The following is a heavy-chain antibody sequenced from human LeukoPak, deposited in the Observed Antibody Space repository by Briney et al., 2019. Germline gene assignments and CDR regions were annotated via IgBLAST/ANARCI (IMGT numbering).Heavy chain of an antibody. Sequence: ASVKVSCKASVYTFTNFYIHWVRQAPGQGLEWMGWMNPNSGDTSYAREFQDRVTMTRDTSLSTAYMELSRLRSDDTAVYFCARRPINCIITNCYVDYWGQGALVTVSS. CDR3: ARRPINCIITNCYVDY. CDR2: MNPNSGDT. D-gene: IGHD2-2*01. CDR1: VYTFTNFY. V-gene: IGHV1-2*02. J-gene: IGHJ4*02.